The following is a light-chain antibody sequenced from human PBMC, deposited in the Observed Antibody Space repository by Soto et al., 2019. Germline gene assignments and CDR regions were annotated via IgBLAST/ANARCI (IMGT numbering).Light chain of an antibody. CDR3: CSYTSSSTLYV. V-gene: IGLV2-14*01. CDR2: EVS. Sequence: QSVLTQPASVSGSPGQSITISCTGTSSDVGGYNYVSWYQQHPGKAPKLMIYEVSNRPSGVSNRFSGSKSGNTASLTISGLQAGDEADYFCCSYTSSSTLYVFGTGTKVTVL. J-gene: IGLJ1*01. CDR1: SSDVGGYNY.